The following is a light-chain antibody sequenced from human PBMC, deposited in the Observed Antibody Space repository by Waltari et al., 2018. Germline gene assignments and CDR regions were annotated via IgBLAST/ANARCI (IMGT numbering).Light chain of an antibody. Sequence: EIVLTQSPGTLYLSPGEGATLSCRASQSLRSNFLAWYQHKAGQAPRLLIYGTSTRATGIPDRFSGSGSGTDFTLAIRRLEPEDFAVYYCQQYDSSPRTFGLGTKVEVK. CDR2: GTS. V-gene: IGKV3-20*01. CDR3: QQYDSSPRT. CDR1: QSLRSNF. J-gene: IGKJ1*01.